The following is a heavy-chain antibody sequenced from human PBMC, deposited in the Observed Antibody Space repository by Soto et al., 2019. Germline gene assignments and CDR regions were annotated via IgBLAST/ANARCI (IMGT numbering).Heavy chain of an antibody. CDR3: ARDPNWNDDFYYYYGMDV. D-gene: IGHD1-20*01. CDR1: GGTFSSYA. CDR2: IIPIFGTA. J-gene: IGHJ6*02. V-gene: IGHV1-69*01. Sequence: QVQLVQSGAEVKKPGSSVKVSCKASGGTFSSYAISWVRQAPGQGLEWMGGIIPIFGTANYAQKFQGRVTITADESTSTAYMELSSLRSEDTAVYYCARDPNWNDDFYYYYGMDVWGQGTTVTVSS.